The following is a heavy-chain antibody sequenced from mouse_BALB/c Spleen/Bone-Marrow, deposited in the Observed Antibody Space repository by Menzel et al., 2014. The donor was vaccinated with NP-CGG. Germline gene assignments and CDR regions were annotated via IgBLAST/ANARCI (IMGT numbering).Heavy chain of an antibody. J-gene: IGHJ2*01. Sequence: VKLVESGAELVRPGASVKLSCKASGYTFTSYWINWVKQRPGQGLEWIGNIYPSDSYTNYNRKFKDKATLTVDKSSSTAYMQLSSPTSEDSAVYYCTRSYGSSYEYYFDYWGQGTTLTVSS. CDR3: TRSYGSSYEYYFDY. CDR2: IYPSDSYT. CDR1: GYTFTSYW. D-gene: IGHD1-1*01. V-gene: IGHV1-69*02.